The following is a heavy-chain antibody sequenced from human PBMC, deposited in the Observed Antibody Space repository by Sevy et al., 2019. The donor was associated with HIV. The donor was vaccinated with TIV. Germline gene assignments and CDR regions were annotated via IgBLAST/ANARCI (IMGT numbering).Heavy chain of an antibody. CDR1: GFTLSSYW. Sequence: GGSLRLSCAASGFTLSSYWMNWVRQAPGKGLEWVTNIKQDGSEKYYVDSVKGRFTISRDNAKNSLYLQMNSLRAKDTAVYYCMTTVTTVDYWGQGTLVTVSS. V-gene: IGHV3-7*01. J-gene: IGHJ4*02. CDR3: MTTVTTVDY. D-gene: IGHD4-17*01. CDR2: IKQDGSEK.